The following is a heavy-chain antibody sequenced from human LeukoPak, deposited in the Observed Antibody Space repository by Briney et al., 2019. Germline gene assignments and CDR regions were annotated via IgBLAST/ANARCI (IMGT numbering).Heavy chain of an antibody. CDR2: IKPDGSVT. D-gene: IGHD5-24*01. V-gene: IGHV3-74*03. CDR1: GFTFSNYW. Sequence: SGGSLSLSCAASGFTFSNYWIHWGRQAPGKGLVWVSRIKPDGSVTTYADSVKGRFTVSRDNAKNTLYLQMNSLRAEDTALYYCVRDRDSGHNYWPFGYWGQGTRVTVSS. J-gene: IGHJ4*02. CDR3: VRDRDSGHNYWPFGY.